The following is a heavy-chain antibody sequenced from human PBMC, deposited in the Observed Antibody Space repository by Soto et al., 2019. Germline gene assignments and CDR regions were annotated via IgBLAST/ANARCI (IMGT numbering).Heavy chain of an antibody. Sequence: SETLSLTCTVSGGSISSYYWSWIRQPPGKGLEWIGYIYYSGSTNYNPSLKSRVTISVDTSKNQFSLKLSSVTAADTAVYYCARQVVVGHFDYWGQGTLVTVSS. J-gene: IGHJ4*02. CDR3: ARQVVVGHFDY. V-gene: IGHV4-59*08. D-gene: IGHD2-15*01. CDR2: IYYSGST. CDR1: GGSISSYY.